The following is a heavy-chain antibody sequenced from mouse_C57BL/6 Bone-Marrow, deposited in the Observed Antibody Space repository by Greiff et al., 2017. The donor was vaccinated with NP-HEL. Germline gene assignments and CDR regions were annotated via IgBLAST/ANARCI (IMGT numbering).Heavy chain of an antibody. Sequence: EVQLVESGPGLVKPSQSLSLTCSVTGYSITSGYYWNWIRQFPGNKLEWMGYISYDGSNNYNPSLKNRISITRDTSKNQFFLKLNSVTTEDTATYYCARVGNITTVVAPYWYFDVWGTGTTVTVSS. CDR2: ISYDGSN. CDR1: GYSITSGYY. V-gene: IGHV3-6*01. D-gene: IGHD1-1*01. J-gene: IGHJ1*03. CDR3: ARVGNITTVVAPYWYFDV.